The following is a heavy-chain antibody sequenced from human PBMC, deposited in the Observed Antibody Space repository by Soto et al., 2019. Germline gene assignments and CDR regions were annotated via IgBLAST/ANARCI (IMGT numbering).Heavy chain of an antibody. V-gene: IGHV1-69*08. J-gene: IGHJ6*01. CDR2: VIPVLTTT. CDR1: GGTFSSYT. CDR3: ARRRYCGYDCYHKHYYGMDV. D-gene: IGHD2-21*02. Sequence: QVRLVQSGAEVKKSGSSVKVSCMASGGTFSSYTVNWLRQAPGRGLEWMGRVIPVLTTTAYAQKFRGGVTITADKSANAVYMELTSLSSEDTAIYYCARRRYCGYDCYHKHYYGMDVW.